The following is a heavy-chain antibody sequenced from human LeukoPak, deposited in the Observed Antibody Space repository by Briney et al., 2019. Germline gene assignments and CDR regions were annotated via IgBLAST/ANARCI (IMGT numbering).Heavy chain of an antibody. J-gene: IGHJ1*01. CDR2: ISRSGGGT. CDR3: AKDGGLPGAREPGYSAG. CDR1: GFTFSSYA. D-gene: IGHD7-27*01. V-gene: IGHV3-23*01. Sequence: GGSVRLSCAASGFTFSSYAISWVRQAPGKGLEGVAGISRSGGGTYYPDSVKGRFTISRDNSKNTLYLQMDSLRADDTAVYYFAKDGGLPGAREPGYSAGWGRGTLVSASS.